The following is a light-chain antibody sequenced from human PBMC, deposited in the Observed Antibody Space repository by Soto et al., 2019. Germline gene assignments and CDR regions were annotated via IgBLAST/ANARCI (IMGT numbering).Light chain of an antibody. J-gene: IGLJ2*01. V-gene: IGLV2-23*03. CDR3: CSYAGSPTFVV. CDR2: EGS. CDR1: SSDVGSYNV. Sequence: QSALTQPASVSGSPGQSITISCSGASSDVGSYNVVSWYQHHPGKVPKLMIYEGSERPSGVSNRFSGSQSGTTASLTISGLQAEDEADYYCCSYAGSPTFVVFGGGTKLTVL.